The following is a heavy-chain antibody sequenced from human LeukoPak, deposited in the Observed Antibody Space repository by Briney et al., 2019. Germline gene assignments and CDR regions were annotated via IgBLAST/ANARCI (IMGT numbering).Heavy chain of an antibody. CDR3: ARTGGSGSYYPSDY. J-gene: IGHJ4*02. D-gene: IGHD3-10*01. CDR1: GGSISSTNYY. Sequence: PSETLSLTCSVSGGSISSTNYYWSWIRQPPGKGLEWIGYIYYSGSTNYNPSLKSRVTISVDTSKNQFSLKLSSVTAADTAVYYCARTGGSGSYYPSDYWGQGTLVTVSS. V-gene: IGHV4-61*01. CDR2: IYYSGST.